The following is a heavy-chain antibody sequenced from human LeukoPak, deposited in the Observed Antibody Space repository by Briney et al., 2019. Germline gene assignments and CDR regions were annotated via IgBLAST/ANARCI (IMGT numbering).Heavy chain of an antibody. V-gene: IGHV1-2*02. CDR3: ARGYGDYGAFDI. J-gene: IGHJ3*02. Sequence: ASVKVSCKASGYTFTGYYMHWVRQAPGQGLEWMGWINPNSGGTNYAQKFQGRVTMTRDTSISTAYMELSRMRSDDTAVYYCARGYGDYGAFDIWGQGTMVTVSS. CDR2: INPNSGGT. D-gene: IGHD4-17*01. CDR1: GYTFTGYY.